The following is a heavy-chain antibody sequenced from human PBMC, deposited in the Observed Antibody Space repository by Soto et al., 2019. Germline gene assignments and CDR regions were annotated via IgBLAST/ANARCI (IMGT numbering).Heavy chain of an antibody. CDR2: IIPILGIA. CDR1: GGTFSSYT. Sequence: SVKVSCKASGGTFSSYTISWVRQAPGQGLEWMGRIIPILGIANYAQKFQGRVTITADKSTSTAYMELSSLRSEDTAVYYCARGCKRAMVNFGYWGQGTLVTVSS. J-gene: IGHJ4*02. D-gene: IGHD5-18*01. CDR3: ARGCKRAMVNFGY. V-gene: IGHV1-69*02.